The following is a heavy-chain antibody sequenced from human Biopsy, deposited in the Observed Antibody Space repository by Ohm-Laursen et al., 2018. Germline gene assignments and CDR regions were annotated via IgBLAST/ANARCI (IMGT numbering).Heavy chain of an antibody. D-gene: IGHD3-10*01. J-gene: IGHJ5*02. CDR1: GGSLSRYS. V-gene: IGHV4-4*07. CDR3: ARDQDRGDWFDP. Sequence: GTLSLTCTVSGGSLSRYSWSWIRQPAGKGLEWIGQIYTSGITNYNPSLKSRVTMSVDTSKNKFSLRVSSVTAADTAVYYCARDQDRGDWFDPWGQGTLVTVSS. CDR2: IYTSGIT.